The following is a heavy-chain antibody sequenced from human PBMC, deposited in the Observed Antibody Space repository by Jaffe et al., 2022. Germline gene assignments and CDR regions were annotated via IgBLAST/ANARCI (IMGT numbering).Heavy chain of an antibody. J-gene: IGHJ4*02. CDR1: GFTFSSYG. CDR2: IRYDGSNK. D-gene: IGHD3-10*01. Sequence: QVQLVESGGGVVQPGGSLRLSCAASGFTFSSYGMHWVRQAPGKGLEWVAFIRYDGSNKYYADSVKGRFTISRDNSKNTLYLQMNSLRAEDTAVYYCAKDSGSYYNSYGLLDYWGQGTLVTVSS. CDR3: AKDSGSYYNSYGLLDY. V-gene: IGHV3-30*02.